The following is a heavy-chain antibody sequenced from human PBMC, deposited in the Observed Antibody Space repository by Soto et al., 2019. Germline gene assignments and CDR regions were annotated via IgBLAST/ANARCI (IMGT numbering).Heavy chain of an antibody. D-gene: IGHD3-3*02. CDR2: IYYSGST. CDR1: GGSISSSSYY. CDR3: ASPKIAFYNWFDP. V-gene: IGHV4-39*01. J-gene: IGHJ5*02. Sequence: SETLSLTCTVSGGSISSSSYYWGWIRQPPGKGLEWIGSIYYSGSTYYNPSLRSRVAISVDTSKNQFSLKLSSVTAADTAVYYCASPKIAFYNWFDPWGQGTLVTVSS.